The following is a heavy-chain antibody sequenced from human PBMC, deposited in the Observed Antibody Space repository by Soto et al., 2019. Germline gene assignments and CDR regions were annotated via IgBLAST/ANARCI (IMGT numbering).Heavy chain of an antibody. CDR1: GFTFSSYS. Sequence: VGSLRLSCAASGFTFSSYSMNWVRQAPGKGLEWVSYISSSSSTIYYADSVKGRFTISRDNAKNSLYLQMNSLRDEDTAVYYCAREEYEQWPPYFDYWGQGTLVTVSS. CDR2: ISSSSSTI. J-gene: IGHJ4*02. D-gene: IGHD6-19*01. V-gene: IGHV3-48*02. CDR3: AREEYEQWPPYFDY.